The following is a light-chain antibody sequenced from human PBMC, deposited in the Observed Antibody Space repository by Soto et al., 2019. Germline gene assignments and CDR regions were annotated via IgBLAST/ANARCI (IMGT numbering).Light chain of an antibody. CDR1: QCFSNNY. V-gene: IGKV3-20*01. CDR2: GAS. Sequence: ELVLTQSPGTLTMSPREPDTPSCRVSQCFSNNYLAWYQQNPGQAPRLLIYGASNRATGIPDRFSGSGSGTYFTLTISSLEPEDFAVYYCQQYYHWPRTFGQGTKMDIK. CDR3: QQYYHWPRT. J-gene: IGKJ1*01.